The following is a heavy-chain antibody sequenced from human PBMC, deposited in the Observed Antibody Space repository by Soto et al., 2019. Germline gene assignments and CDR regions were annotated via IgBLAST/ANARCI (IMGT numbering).Heavy chain of an antibody. J-gene: IGHJ4*02. D-gene: IGHD6-13*01. CDR3: ARGLGYSSSWHYFDY. Sequence: SETLSLTCAVYGGSFSGYYWSWIRQPPGKGLEWIGEINHSGSTHYNPSLKSRVTISVDTSKNQFSLKLSSVTAADTAVYYCARGLGYSSSWHYFDYWGQGTLVTVSS. V-gene: IGHV4-34*01. CDR2: INHSGST. CDR1: GGSFSGYY.